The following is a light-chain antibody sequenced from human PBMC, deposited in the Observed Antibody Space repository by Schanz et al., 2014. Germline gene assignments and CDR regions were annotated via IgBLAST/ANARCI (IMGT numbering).Light chain of an antibody. CDR3: TSYTSSSTPA. CDR1: SSDVGGYNY. V-gene: IGLV2-14*01. CDR2: EVT. J-gene: IGLJ2*01. Sequence: QSALTQPASVSGSPGQSITISCTGTSSDVGGYNYVSWYQQHPGKAPKLMIYEVTKRPSGVSNRFSGSKSGNTASLTISGLQDEDEADYYCTSYTSSSTPAFGGGTKLTVL.